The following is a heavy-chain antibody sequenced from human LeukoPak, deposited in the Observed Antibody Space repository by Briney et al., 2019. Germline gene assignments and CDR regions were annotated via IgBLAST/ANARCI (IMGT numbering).Heavy chain of an antibody. CDR1: GGSFSGYY. Sequence: SETLSLTCAVYGGSFSGYYWSWIRQPQGKGLEWNGEINHSGSTNYNPSLKSRVTISVDTSKNQFSLKLSSVTAADTAVYYCARVRRVRGVIAHFDYWGQGTLVTVSS. D-gene: IGHD3-10*01. CDR2: INHSGST. J-gene: IGHJ4*02. V-gene: IGHV4-34*01. CDR3: ARVRRVRGVIAHFDY.